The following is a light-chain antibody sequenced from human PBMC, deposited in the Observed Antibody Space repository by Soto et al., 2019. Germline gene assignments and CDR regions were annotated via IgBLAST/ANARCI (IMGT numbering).Light chain of an antibody. CDR3: AAWDDRLNGVV. V-gene: IGLV1-44*01. CDR1: SSNIGSNT. J-gene: IGLJ2*01. Sequence: QSVLTQPPSASGTPGQRVTISCSGSSSNIGSNTVNWYQQLSGTAPKLLIYSNKQRPSGVPDRLSGSKSGTSASLAISGLQSEAEADYYCAAWDDRLNGVVFGGGTKVTVL. CDR2: SNK.